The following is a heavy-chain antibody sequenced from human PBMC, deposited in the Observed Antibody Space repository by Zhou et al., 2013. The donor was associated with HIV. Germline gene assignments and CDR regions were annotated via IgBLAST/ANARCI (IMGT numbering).Heavy chain of an antibody. J-gene: IGHJ6*03. V-gene: IGHV4-4*07. CDR3: ASTGALEYYYYIDV. CDR1: GGSISSYY. CDR2: IYTSGST. Sequence: QVQLQESGPGLVKPSETLSLTCTVSGGSISSYYWSWIRQPAGKGLEWIGRIYTSGSTNYNPSLKSRVTMSVDTSKNQFSLKLDSVTAADTAVYYCASTGALEYYYYIDVWGKGTTVTVSS. D-gene: IGHD3-10*01.